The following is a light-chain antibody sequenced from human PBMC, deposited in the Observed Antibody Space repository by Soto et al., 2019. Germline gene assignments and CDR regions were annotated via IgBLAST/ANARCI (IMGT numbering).Light chain of an antibody. CDR2: GSS. J-gene: IGKJ1*01. Sequence: EIVLTQSPGTLSLSPGERATLSCRASQSVSSSFFAWYQKKPGQAPRLLIYGSSTRATGLPGRFSGSVSGTYFTLTISLLEPEDFAEYYCQQYDSSPWTFGQGTKVEIK. CDR3: QQYDSSPWT. CDR1: QSVSSSF. V-gene: IGKV3-20*01.